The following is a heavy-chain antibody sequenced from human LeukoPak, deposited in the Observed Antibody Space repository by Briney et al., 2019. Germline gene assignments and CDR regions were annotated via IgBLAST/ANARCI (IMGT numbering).Heavy chain of an antibody. V-gene: IGHV3-21*01. CDR3: ARRSGYSYGYYFDY. CDR2: ISSSSSYI. D-gene: IGHD5-18*01. Sequence: GGSLRLSCAASGFTFSSYSMNWVRQAPGKGLEWVSAISSSSSYIYYADSVKGRFTSPRDNAKNSLYLQMISLRAEATDVYYCARRSGYSYGYYFDYWGQGTLVTVSS. J-gene: IGHJ4*02. CDR1: GFTFSSYS.